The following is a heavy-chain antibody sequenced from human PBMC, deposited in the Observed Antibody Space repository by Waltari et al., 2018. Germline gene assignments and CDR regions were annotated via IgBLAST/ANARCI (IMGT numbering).Heavy chain of an antibody. Sequence: EVQLVQSGAAVKKPGESLKISCKGSGYSFTSYWIGWVRQMPGKGLEWMGIIYPGDSDTRYSPSFQGQVTISADKSISTAYLQWSSLKASDTAMYYCARLGRIQLWSPHFDYWGQGTLVTVSS. CDR3: ARLGRIQLWSPHFDY. CDR2: IYPGDSDT. J-gene: IGHJ4*02. V-gene: IGHV5-51*01. CDR1: GYSFTSYW. D-gene: IGHD5-18*01.